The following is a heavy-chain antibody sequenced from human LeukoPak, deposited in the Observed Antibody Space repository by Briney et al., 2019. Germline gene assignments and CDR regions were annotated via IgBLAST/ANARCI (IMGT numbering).Heavy chain of an antibody. J-gene: IGHJ4*02. D-gene: IGHD1-14*01. CDR3: VKVGIGTIDY. CDR2: IYYSGTT. CDR1: GGSISGYY. Sequence: SETLSLTCAVCGGSISGYYWGWIRQPPGKGLEWIGYIYYSGTTNYNPSLKSRVTISVDTSKNQFSLNLRSVTAADTAVYFCVKVGIGTIDYWGQGTLVTVSS. V-gene: IGHV4-59*01.